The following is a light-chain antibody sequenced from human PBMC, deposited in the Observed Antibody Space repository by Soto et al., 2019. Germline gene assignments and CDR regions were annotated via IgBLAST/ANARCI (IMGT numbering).Light chain of an antibody. CDR2: DVS. CDR1: SSDVGRYNF. Sequence: QYALTQPPSASGSPGQSVTISCTGTSSDVGRYNFVSWYQHHPGKAPKLMIYDVSQRPSGVPDRFSGSKSGNTASLTVSGLQAEDEADYYCNAYADSNTYVFGTGTKLTVL. V-gene: IGLV2-8*01. J-gene: IGLJ1*01. CDR3: NAYADSNTYV.